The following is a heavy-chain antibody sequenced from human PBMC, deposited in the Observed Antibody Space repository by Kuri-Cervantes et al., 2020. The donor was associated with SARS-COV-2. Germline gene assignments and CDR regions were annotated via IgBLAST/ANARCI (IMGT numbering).Heavy chain of an antibody. V-gene: IGHV1-69*06. J-gene: IGHJ5*02. Sequence: SVKVSCKASGGTFSSYAISWVRQAPGQGLEWMGGIIPIFGKANYAQKFQGRVTMTEDTSTDTAYMELSSLRSEDTAVYYCATSSPFHVPNRFDPWGQGTMVTVSS. CDR1: GGTFSSYA. CDR3: ATSSPFHVPNRFDP. CDR2: IIPIFGKA. D-gene: IGHD6-6*01.